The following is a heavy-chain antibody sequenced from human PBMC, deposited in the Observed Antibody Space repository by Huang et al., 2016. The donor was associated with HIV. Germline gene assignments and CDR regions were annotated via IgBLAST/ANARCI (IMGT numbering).Heavy chain of an antibody. J-gene: IGHJ4*02. CDR2: VSDSGRST. V-gene: IGHV3-23*01. D-gene: IGHD2-15*01. CDR3: STWWLSNRTPATAFDN. CDR1: GFGLSGYA. Sequence: SADSGFGLSGYAMSWARQAPGKGLEWVSAVSDSGRSTYYADSGRGRFTISRDNSRNTVHLQMNNLRAEDTAVYYCSTWWLSNRTPATAFDNWGRETLVTISS.